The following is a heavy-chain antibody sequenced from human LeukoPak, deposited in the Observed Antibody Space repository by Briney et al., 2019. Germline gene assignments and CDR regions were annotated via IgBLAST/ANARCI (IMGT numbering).Heavy chain of an antibody. CDR2: IYYSGST. CDR3: ARGSGPGSFDY. CDR1: GGSIGSYY. Sequence: PSETLSLTCTVSGGSIGSYYWSWIRQPPGKGLEWIGYIYYSGSTNYNPSLKSRVTISVDTSKNQFSLKLSSVTAADTAVYYCARGSGPGSFDYWGQGTLVTVSS. V-gene: IGHV4-59*01. J-gene: IGHJ4*02.